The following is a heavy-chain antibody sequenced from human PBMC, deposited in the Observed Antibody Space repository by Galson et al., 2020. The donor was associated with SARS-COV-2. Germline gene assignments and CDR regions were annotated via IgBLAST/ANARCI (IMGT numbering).Heavy chain of an antibody. V-gene: IGHV1-2*02. Sequence: ASVQVSCKASGYILTDSYLHWVRQAPGQGLEWKAWINPKSGGTRYAVKFQGRVSVTSDTSTTTTYMELSSLRSDDTAVYYCARKDVATLGYWGQGALVTVSS. J-gene: IGHJ4*02. CDR2: INPKSGGT. D-gene: IGHD5-12*01. CDR3: ARKDVATLGY. CDR1: GYILTDSY.